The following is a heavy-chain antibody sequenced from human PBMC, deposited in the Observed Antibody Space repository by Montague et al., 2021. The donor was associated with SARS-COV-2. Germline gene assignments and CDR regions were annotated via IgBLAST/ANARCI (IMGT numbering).Heavy chain of an antibody. J-gene: IGHJ6*02. CDR2: IYSGGST. CDR3: ARDQRRYGSGSYYGPHYYYYGMDV. V-gene: IGHV3-66*02. Sequence: SLRLSCVASGFTVSSNYMSWVRQAPGKGLEWVSVIYSGGSTYYADSVXGRFTISRDNSKNTLYLQMNSLRAKDTAVYYCARDQRRYGSGSYYGPHYYYYGMDVWGQGTTVTVSS. D-gene: IGHD3-10*01. CDR1: GFTVSSNY.